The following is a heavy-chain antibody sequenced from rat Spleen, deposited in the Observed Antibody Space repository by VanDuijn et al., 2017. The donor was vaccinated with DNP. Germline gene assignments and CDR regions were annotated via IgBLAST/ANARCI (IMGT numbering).Heavy chain of an antibody. Sequence: EVQLVESGGGLVQPGRSLKLSCEASGFTFSDYNMAWVRQAPKKGLEWVATISYDGSGTYYRDSVKGRFTISRDNAKTTLYLQMDSLRSEDTATYYCARPDYWGQGVMVTVSS. J-gene: IGHJ2*01. CDR3: ARPDY. CDR1: GFTFSDYN. V-gene: IGHV5-7*01. CDR2: ISYDGSGT.